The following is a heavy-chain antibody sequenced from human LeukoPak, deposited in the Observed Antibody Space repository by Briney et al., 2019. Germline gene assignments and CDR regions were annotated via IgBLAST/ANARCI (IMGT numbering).Heavy chain of an antibody. J-gene: IGHJ4*02. D-gene: IGHD1-26*01. CDR2: IYYSGST. V-gene: IGHV4-59*12. Sequence: SETLSLTCTVSGGSISSYYWSWIRQPPGKGLEWIGYIYYSGSTNYNPSLKSRVTISVDTSKNQFSLKLSSVTAADTAVYYCARPRVGYSGSYYFDYWGQGTLVTVSS. CDR3: ARPRVGYSGSYYFDY. CDR1: GGSISSYY.